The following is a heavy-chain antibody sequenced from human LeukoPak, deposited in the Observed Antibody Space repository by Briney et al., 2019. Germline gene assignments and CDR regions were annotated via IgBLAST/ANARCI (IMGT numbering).Heavy chain of an antibody. Sequence: SVKVSCKASGYTFTGYYMHWVRQAPGQGLEWMGGIIPIFGTANYAQKFQGRVTITADESTSTAYMELSSLRSEDTAVYYCARGGDSMGIAAAAQPHDAFDIWGQGTMVTVSS. CDR3: ARGGDSMGIAAAAQPHDAFDI. CDR2: IIPIFGTA. D-gene: IGHD6-13*01. CDR1: GYTFTGYY. V-gene: IGHV1-69*13. J-gene: IGHJ3*02.